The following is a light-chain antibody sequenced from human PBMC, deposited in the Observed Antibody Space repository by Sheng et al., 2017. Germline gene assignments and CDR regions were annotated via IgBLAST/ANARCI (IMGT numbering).Light chain of an antibody. J-gene: IGKJ1*01. CDR2: WAS. CDR3: QQYSTTPRT. CDR1: QSLLFSTNKKNY. Sequence: DIVMTQSPDTLAVSLGERASFNCKSSQSLLFSTNKKNYLAWYQQKAGQPPKLLIYWASTRDSGVPDRFSGSGSGTDFTLTISSLQAEDVAVYFCQQYSTTPRTFGQGTRVE. V-gene: IGKV4-1*01.